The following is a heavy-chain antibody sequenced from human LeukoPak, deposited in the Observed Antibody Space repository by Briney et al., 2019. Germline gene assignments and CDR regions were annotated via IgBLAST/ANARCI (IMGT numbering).Heavy chain of an antibody. CDR3: ANSVYIAVAGY. Sequence: GGSLRLSWAASGFTFSSYAMSWVRQAPGKGLEWVSAISGSGGSTSYADSVKGRFTISRNNPKNTQYSQKNSLRAEDTAVYYCANSVYIAVAGYWGQGTLVTVPS. CDR2: ISGSGGST. J-gene: IGHJ4*02. CDR1: GFTFSSYA. V-gene: IGHV3-23*01. D-gene: IGHD6-19*01.